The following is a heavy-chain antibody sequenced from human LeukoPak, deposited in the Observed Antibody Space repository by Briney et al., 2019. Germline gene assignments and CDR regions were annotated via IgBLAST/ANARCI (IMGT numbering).Heavy chain of an antibody. V-gene: IGHV3-74*01. J-gene: IGHJ4*02. Sequence: GGSLRLSCTASGFSFSGHGMHWARQLPGKGLVRVSRISPTGSTTSYADSVKGRFTVSRDNAKNTLYLQVNNLRAEGTAVYYCARGPNSNWSGLDFWGQGTLLTVSS. CDR2: ISPTGSTT. CDR1: GFSFSGHG. CDR3: ARGPNSNWSGLDF. D-gene: IGHD6-6*01.